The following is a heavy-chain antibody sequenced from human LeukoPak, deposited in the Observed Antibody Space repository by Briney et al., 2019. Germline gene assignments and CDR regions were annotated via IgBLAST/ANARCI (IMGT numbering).Heavy chain of an antibody. D-gene: IGHD3-10*01. CDR1: GGSFSGYY. Sequence: SETLSLTCAVYGGSFSGYYWSWIRQPPGKGLEWIGYIYYSGSTNYNPSLKSRVTISVDTSKNQFSLKLSSVTAADTAVYYCASITMVRGVIHFDYWGQGTLVTVSS. J-gene: IGHJ4*02. CDR3: ASITMVRGVIHFDY. V-gene: IGHV4-59*08. CDR2: IYYSGST.